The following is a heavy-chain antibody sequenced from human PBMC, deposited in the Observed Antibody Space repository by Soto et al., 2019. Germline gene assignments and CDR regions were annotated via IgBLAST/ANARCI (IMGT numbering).Heavy chain of an antibody. D-gene: IGHD2-15*01. CDR1: GFTFSTYG. Sequence: QVQLVESGGGVVQPGRSLRLSCAASGFTFSTYGMHWVRQAPGKGLEWVAVIWSDGSNKYYADSVKGRFTISIDNSKNKLYLQMKSLRAEDKAVYYCARKGNCSGVSCYQYYYYGMDVWGQGTTVTVSS. V-gene: IGHV3-33*01. J-gene: IGHJ6*02. CDR2: IWSDGSNK. CDR3: ARKGNCSGVSCYQYYYYGMDV.